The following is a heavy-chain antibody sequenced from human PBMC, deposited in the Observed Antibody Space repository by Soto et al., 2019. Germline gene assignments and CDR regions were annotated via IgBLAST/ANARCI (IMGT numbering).Heavy chain of an antibody. CDR3: AKGVSAYCGGDCYFDY. D-gene: IGHD2-21*02. CDR1: VFTFSSSA. Sequence: GGLRASCEAPVFTFSSSAMSWVRPAPGKGLEWVSAISGSGGSTYYADSVKGRFTISRDNSKNTLDQQMNSLRAEDTSVYYCAKGVSAYCGGDCYFDYWGQGTLVTVSS. V-gene: IGHV3-23*01. CDR2: ISGSGGST. J-gene: IGHJ4*02.